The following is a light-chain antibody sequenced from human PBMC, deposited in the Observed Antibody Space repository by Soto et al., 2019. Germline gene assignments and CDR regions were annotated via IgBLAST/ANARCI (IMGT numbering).Light chain of an antibody. J-gene: IGKJ5*01. Sequence: DIVLTQSPYSLDVSLGEGSTINFKSSQSVLYSSNNKNYLAWYQQKPGQPPKLLIYWASTRESGVPDRFSGSGSGTDFTLTISSLQAEDVAVYYCQQYYSTPITFGQGTRLEIK. V-gene: IGKV4-1*01. CDR3: QQYYSTPIT. CDR1: QSVLYSSNNKNY. CDR2: WAS.